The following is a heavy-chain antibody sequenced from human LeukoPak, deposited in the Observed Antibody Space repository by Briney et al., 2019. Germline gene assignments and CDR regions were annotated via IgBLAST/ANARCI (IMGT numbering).Heavy chain of an antibody. D-gene: IGHD6-13*01. Sequence: PSETLSLTCTVSGGSISSYYWSWIRQPPGKGLEWIGYIYYSGSTNYNPSLKSQVTISVDTSKNQFSLKLSSVTAADTAVYYCARADSSSWGAFDIWGQGTMVTVSS. J-gene: IGHJ3*02. CDR1: GGSISSYY. CDR2: IYYSGST. CDR3: ARADSSSWGAFDI. V-gene: IGHV4-59*01.